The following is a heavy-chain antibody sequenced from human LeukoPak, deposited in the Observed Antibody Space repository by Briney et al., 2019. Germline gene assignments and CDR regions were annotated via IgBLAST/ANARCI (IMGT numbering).Heavy chain of an antibody. J-gene: IGHJ4*02. Sequence: GSSVKLSCKASGGTFSSYAISWVRQAPGQGLEWMGGIIPIFGTANYAQKFQGRVTITADKSTSTAYMELSSLRSEDTAVYYCALDTGESYYFGYWGQGTLVTVSS. D-gene: IGHD5-18*01. CDR2: IIPIFGTA. CDR1: GGTFSSYA. V-gene: IGHV1-69*06. CDR3: ALDTGESYYFGY.